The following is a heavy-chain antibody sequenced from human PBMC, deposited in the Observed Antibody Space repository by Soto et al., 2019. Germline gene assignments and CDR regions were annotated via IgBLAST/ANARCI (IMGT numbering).Heavy chain of an antibody. CDR3: ARGIPHTVTTIGNVDY. D-gene: IGHD4-17*01. J-gene: IGHJ4*02. Sequence: EVQLVESGGGLVQPGGSLRLSCAASGFTFSSYWMSWVRQAPGKGLEWVANIKHDGSEKYYVDSVKGRCTISRDNAKNSLYLQMNSLRAEDTAVYYCARGIPHTVTTIGNVDYWGQGTLVTVSS. CDR1: GFTFSSYW. CDR2: IKHDGSEK. V-gene: IGHV3-7*01.